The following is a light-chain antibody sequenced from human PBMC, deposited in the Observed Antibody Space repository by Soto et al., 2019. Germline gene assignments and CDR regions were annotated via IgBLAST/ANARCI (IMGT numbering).Light chain of an antibody. V-gene: IGLV1-40*01. Sequence: QSVLTQPPSVSGAPGQRVTISCTGSSSNIGAGKDVPGYQQLPGTAPNLLISDNINRPSGVPDRFSGSKSGTSASLAITGLQAEDEADYYCQSYDSSLSAYVVFGGGTKLTVL. CDR1: SSNIGAGKD. J-gene: IGLJ2*01. CDR3: QSYDSSLSAYVV. CDR2: DNI.